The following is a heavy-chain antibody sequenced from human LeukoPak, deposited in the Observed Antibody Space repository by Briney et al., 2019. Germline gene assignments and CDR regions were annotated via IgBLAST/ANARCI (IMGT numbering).Heavy chain of an antibody. J-gene: IGHJ5*02. CDR1: GYTFTRYG. CDR2: ISAYNGNT. CDR3: ARDSCGGDCYSLFEPLFDP. Sequence: GASVKVSCKASGYTFTRYGMRWVRQAPGQGLEWMGWISAYNGNTNYAQKLQGRVTMTTDTSTSTAYMELRSLRSDDTAVYYWARDSCGGDCYSLFEPLFDPWGQGTLVTVSS. V-gene: IGHV1-18*01. D-gene: IGHD2-21*02.